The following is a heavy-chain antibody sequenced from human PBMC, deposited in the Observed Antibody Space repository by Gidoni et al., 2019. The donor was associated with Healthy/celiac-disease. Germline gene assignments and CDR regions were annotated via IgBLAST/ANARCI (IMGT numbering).Heavy chain of an antibody. CDR2: ISYDGSNK. V-gene: IGHV3-30*18. Sequence: QVQLVESGGGVVQPGRALRLPCAASGFTFSSYGMHWVRQAPGKGLEWVAVISYDGSNKYYADSVKGRFTISRDNSKNTLYLQMNSLRAEDTAVYYCAKDLGYSYVFDYWGQGTLVTVSS. D-gene: IGHD5-18*01. CDR1: GFTFSSYG. J-gene: IGHJ4*02. CDR3: AKDLGYSYVFDY.